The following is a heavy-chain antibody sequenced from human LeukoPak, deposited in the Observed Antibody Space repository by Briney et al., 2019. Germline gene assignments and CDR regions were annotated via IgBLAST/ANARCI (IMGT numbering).Heavy chain of an antibody. CDR3: ARLVLWFGTYYFDY. CDR1: GVSISSNLW. CDR2: IHHSGSI. V-gene: IGHV4-4*02. Sequence: KPSETLSLTCAVSGVSISSNLWWTWVRQPPGKGLEWIAEIHHSGSINYNPSLKSRVTISVDKSKKQFPLNLSSVTAADTAVYYCARLVLWFGTYYFDYWGQGTLVTVSS. D-gene: IGHD3-10*01. J-gene: IGHJ4*02.